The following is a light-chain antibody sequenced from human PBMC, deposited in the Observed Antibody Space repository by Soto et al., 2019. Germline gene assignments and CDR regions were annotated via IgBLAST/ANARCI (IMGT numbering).Light chain of an antibody. CDR1: GSDVGASNY. V-gene: IGLV2-8*01. Sequence: QSALTQPPSASGSPGQSVTISCTGTGSDVGASNYVSWFQQHPGKAPKLMIYEVNKRPSGVPDRFSGSKSGNTASLTVSGLQAEDEADYYCSSYVANNNFGVVFGGGTKLTVL. J-gene: IGLJ2*01. CDR2: EVN. CDR3: SSYVANNNFGVV.